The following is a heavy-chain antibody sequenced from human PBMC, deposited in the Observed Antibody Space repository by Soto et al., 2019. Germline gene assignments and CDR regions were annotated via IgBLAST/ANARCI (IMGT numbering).Heavy chain of an antibody. CDR2: IRSKANSYAT. D-gene: IGHD3-3*01. CDR1: GFTFSGSA. J-gene: IGHJ4*02. CDR3: TRRATRVVFDY. V-gene: IGHV3-73*01. Sequence: GGSLRLSCAASGFTFSGSAMHWVRQASGKGLEWVGRIRSKANSYATAYAASVKGRFTISRDDSKNTAYLQMNSLKTEDTAVYYCTRRATRVVFDYWGQGTLVTVSS.